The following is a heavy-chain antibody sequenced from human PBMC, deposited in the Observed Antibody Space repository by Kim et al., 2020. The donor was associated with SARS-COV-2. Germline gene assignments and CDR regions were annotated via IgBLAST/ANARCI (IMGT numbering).Heavy chain of an antibody. CDR2: ISSSGSTI. J-gene: IGHJ3*02. V-gene: IGHV3-11*01. CDR3: ARERKDYYDSSGYDAFDI. CDR1: GFTFSDYY. D-gene: IGHD3-22*01. Sequence: GGSLRLSCAASGFTFSDYYMSWIRQAPGKGLEWVSYISSSGSTIYYADSVKGRFTISRDNAKNSLYLQMNSLRAEDTAVYYCARERKDYYDSSGYDAFDIWGQGTMVTVSS.